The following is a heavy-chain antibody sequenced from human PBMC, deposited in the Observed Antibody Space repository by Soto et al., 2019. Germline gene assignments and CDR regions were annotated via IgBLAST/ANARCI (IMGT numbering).Heavy chain of an antibody. J-gene: IGHJ4*02. D-gene: IGHD1-1*01. CDR2: IGPDGSNM. Sequence: GGSLRLSCAASGFIFSSHWMHWVRQAPGKGLVWVSHIGPDGSNMRDADSVQGRFTISRDNARNTLYLQMNSLRDEDTAVYYCVRDNNWSYVYWGQGILVTVSS. V-gene: IGHV3-74*01. CDR1: GFIFSSHW. CDR3: VRDNNWSYVY.